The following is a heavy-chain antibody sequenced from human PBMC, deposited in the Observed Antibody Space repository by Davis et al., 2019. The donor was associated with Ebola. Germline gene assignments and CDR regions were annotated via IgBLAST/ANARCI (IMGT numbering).Heavy chain of an antibody. CDR2: IYYSGST. CDR3: ARRIVVVTDVWFDP. V-gene: IGHV4-39*01. CDR1: GGSFSGYY. Sequence: GSLRLSCAVYGGSFSGYYWGWIRQPPGKGLEWIGSIYYSGSTYYNPSLKSRVTISVDTSKNQFSLKLSSVTAADTAVYYCARRIVVVTDVWFDPWGQGTLVTVSS. J-gene: IGHJ5*02. D-gene: IGHD2-21*02.